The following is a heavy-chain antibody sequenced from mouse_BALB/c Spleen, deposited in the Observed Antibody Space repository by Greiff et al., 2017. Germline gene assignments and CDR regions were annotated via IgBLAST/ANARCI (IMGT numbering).Heavy chain of an antibody. Sequence: EVHLVESGPGLVKPSQSLSLTCTVTGYSITSDYAWNWIRQFPGNKLEWMGYISYSGSTSYNPSLKSRISITRDTSKNQFFLQLNSVTTEDTATYYCARWREDGNYDYAMDYWGQGTSVTVSS. V-gene: IGHV3-2*02. D-gene: IGHD2-1*01. CDR1: GYSITSDYA. CDR2: ISYSGST. CDR3: ARWREDGNYDYAMDY. J-gene: IGHJ4*01.